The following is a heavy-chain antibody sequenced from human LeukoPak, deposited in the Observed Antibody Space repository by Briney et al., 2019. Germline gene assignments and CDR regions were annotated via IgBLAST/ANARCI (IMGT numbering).Heavy chain of an antibody. V-gene: IGHV4-59*10. CDR2: IYTSGST. J-gene: IGHJ4*02. D-gene: IGHD3-16*01. Sequence: SETLSLTCAVYGGSFSGDFWSWIRQPAGKGLEWVGRIYTSGSTNYNPSLKSRVTMSVDTSKNQFSLKLSSVTAADTAVYYCARGGGSYFDYWGQGTLVTVSS. CDR3: ARGGGSYFDY. CDR1: GGSFSGDF.